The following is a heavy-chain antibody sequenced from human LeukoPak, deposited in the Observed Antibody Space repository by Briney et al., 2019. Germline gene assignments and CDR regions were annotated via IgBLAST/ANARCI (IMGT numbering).Heavy chain of an antibody. Sequence: SETLSLTCNVSGDSVSSYYWNWIRQPPGKGLEWIAYIHYSGSTNYNPSLKSRATISADTSKNQFSLKLSSVTAADTAVYYCARDLGGSYYDSSGSLTDIWGQGTMVTVSS. V-gene: IGHV4-59*02. CDR3: ARDLGGSYYDSSGSLTDI. D-gene: IGHD3-22*01. CDR2: IHYSGST. CDR1: GDSVSSYY. J-gene: IGHJ3*02.